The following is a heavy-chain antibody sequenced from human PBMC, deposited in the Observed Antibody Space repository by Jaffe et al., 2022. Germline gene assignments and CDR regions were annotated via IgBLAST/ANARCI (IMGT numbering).Heavy chain of an antibody. J-gene: IGHJ1*01. D-gene: IGHD2-15*01. CDR3: ARVGRRVGYCSGGSCYFQH. CDR1: GYSISSGYY. V-gene: IGHV4-38-2*01. CDR2: IYHSGST. Sequence: QVQLQESGPGLVKPSETLSLTCGVSGYSISSGYYWGWIRQPPGKGLEWIGSIYHSGSTYYNPSLKSRVTISIDTSKNQFSLKLNSVTAADTAVYYCARVGRRVGYCSGGSCYFQHWGQGTLVTVSS.